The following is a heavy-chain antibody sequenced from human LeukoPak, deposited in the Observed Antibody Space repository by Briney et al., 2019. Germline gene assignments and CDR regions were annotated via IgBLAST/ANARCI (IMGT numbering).Heavy chain of an antibody. D-gene: IGHD5-12*01. Sequence: GGSLRLSCAASGFTFSSYAMSWVRQAPGKGLEWVSAISGSGGSTYYADSVKGRFTVSRDNSKNTLYLQMNSLRAEDTAVYYCTTQDIVATTIDYWGQGTLATVSS. J-gene: IGHJ4*02. CDR1: GFTFSSYA. CDR2: ISGSGGST. CDR3: TTQDIVATTIDY. V-gene: IGHV3-23*01.